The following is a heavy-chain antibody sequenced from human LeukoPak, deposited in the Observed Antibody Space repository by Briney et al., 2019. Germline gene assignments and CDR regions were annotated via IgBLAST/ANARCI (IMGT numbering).Heavy chain of an antibody. J-gene: IGHJ6*03. CDR3: ARGPYYDSSGPVGYYYYMDV. V-gene: IGHV4-4*07. D-gene: IGHD3-22*01. CDR1: GGSISSYY. CDR2: IYTSGST. Sequence: SETLSLTCTVSGGSISSYYWSWIRQPAGKGLEWIGRIYTSGSTNYNPSLKSRVTMSVDTSKNQFSLKLSSVTAADTAVYYCARGPYYDSSGPVGYYYYMDVWGKGTTVTISS.